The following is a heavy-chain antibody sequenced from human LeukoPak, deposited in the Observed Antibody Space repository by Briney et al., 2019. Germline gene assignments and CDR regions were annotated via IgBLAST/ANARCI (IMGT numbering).Heavy chain of an antibody. V-gene: IGHV1-8*01. D-gene: IGHD2-2*02. CDR3: ARGAGIVVVPAAIQGATAMVKDYYYYYMDV. J-gene: IGHJ6*03. CDR1: GYTFISYD. CDR2: MNPNSGNT. Sequence: ASVKVSCKASGYTFISYDINWVRQATGQGLEWMGWMNPNSGNTGYAQKFQGRVTMTRNTSISTAYMELSSLRSEDTAVYYCARGAGIVVVPAAIQGATAMVKDYYYYYMDVWGKGTTVTVSS.